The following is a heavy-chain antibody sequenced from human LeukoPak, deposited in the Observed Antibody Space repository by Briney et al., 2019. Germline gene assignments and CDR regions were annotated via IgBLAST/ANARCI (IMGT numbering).Heavy chain of an antibody. V-gene: IGHV4-30-4*08. Sequence: PSQTLSLTCTVSGGSISSGDYYWSWIRQPPGKGLEWIGYIYYSGSTYYNPFLKSRVTISVDTSKNQFSLKLSSVTAADAAVYYCARDHYYDSSGTRNFDYWGQGTLVTVSS. J-gene: IGHJ4*02. CDR3: ARDHYYDSSGTRNFDY. CDR1: GGSISSGDYY. D-gene: IGHD3-22*01. CDR2: IYYSGST.